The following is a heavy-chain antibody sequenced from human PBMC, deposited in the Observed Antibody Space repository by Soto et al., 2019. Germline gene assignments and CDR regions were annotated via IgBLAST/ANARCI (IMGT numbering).Heavy chain of an antibody. CDR2: IIPIFGTA. J-gene: IGHJ6*04. D-gene: IGHD2-15*01. V-gene: IGHV1-69*13. CDR3: ARGYCSGGSCLPPPENYYYYGMDV. Sequence: SVKVSCKASGGTFSSYAISWVRQAPGQGLEWMGGIIPIFGTANYAQKFQGRVTITADESTSTAYMELSSLRSEDTAVYYCARGYCSGGSCLPPPENYYYYGMDVWGXGTTVTVSS. CDR1: GGTFSSYA.